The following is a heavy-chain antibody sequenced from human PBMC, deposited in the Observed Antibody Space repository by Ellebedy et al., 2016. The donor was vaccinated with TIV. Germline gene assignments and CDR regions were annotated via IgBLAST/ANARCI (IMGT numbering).Heavy chain of an antibody. CDR1: GFTFSSYG. CDR3: ARGLLMVYAIRGGIDY. V-gene: IGHV3-33*01. J-gene: IGHJ4*02. CDR2: IWYDGSNK. Sequence: LSLTCAASGFTFSSYGMHWVRQAPGKGLEWVAVIWYDGSNKYYADSVKGRFTISRDNSKNPLYVQMNSLRAEDTAVYYCARGLLMVYAIRGGIDYWGQGTLVTVSS. D-gene: IGHD2-8*01.